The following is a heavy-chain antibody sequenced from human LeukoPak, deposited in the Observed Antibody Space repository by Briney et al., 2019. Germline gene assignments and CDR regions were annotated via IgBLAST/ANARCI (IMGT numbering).Heavy chain of an antibody. V-gene: IGHV7-4-1*02. D-gene: IGHD3-10*01. Sequence: ASVKVSCKVSGYTLAELSIHWVRQAPGQGLEWMGWINTNTGNPTYAQDFTGRFVFSLDTSVSTAYLQISSLKAEDTAVYYCARVLAMIRGAPFDYWGQGTLVTVSS. J-gene: IGHJ4*02. CDR3: ARVLAMIRGAPFDY. CDR1: GYTLAELS. CDR2: INTNTGNP.